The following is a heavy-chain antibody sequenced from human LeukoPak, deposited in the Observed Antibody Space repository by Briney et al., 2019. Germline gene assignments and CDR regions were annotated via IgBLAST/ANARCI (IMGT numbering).Heavy chain of an antibody. D-gene: IGHD2-15*01. CDR2: ISYDGSNK. V-gene: IGHV3-30*18. J-gene: IGHJ4*02. Sequence: GGSLRLSCAASGFTFSSHGMHWVRQAPGKGLEWVAVISYDGSNKYYADSVKGRFTISRDNSKNTLYLQMNSLRAEDTAAYYCAKRGYCSGGTCYSFHFDYWGQGTLVTVSS. CDR3: AKRGYCSGGTCYSFHFDY. CDR1: GFTFSSHG.